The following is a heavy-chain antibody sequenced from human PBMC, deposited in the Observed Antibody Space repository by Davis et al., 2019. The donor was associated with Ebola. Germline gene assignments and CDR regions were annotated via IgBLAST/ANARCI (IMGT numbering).Heavy chain of an antibody. Sequence: GGSLRLSCAASGFSFSDYAMGWVRQAPGKGLQWVSTISGTGGFTYYADSMKGRLTISKDNSKNTLYLQMNSLRAEDTAVYYCAREGKYRDESRTFDYWGQGTLVTVSS. CDR3: AREGKYRDESRTFDY. J-gene: IGHJ4*02. V-gene: IGHV3-23*01. CDR1: GFSFSDYA. D-gene: IGHD2-2*01. CDR2: ISGTGGFT.